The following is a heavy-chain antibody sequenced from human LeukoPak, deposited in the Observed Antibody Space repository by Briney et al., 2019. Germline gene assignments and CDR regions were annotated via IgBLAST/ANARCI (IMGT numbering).Heavy chain of an antibody. CDR3: VRGRYYFDY. CDR2: INSDGSST. Sequence: PGGSLRLSCAASRFSFNSYWMHWVRQAPGMGLVWVSRINSDGSSTSYADSVKGRFTISRDNAKNTLYLQMNNLRAEDTAVYYCVRGRYYFDYWGQGTLDTVSS. CDR1: RFSFNSYW. D-gene: IGHD5-24*01. J-gene: IGHJ4*02. V-gene: IGHV3-74*01.